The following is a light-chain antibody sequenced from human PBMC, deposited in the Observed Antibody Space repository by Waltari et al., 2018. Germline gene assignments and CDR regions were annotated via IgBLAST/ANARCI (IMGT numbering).Light chain of an antibody. CDR1: SSDVGGYTY. CDR2: YVN. V-gene: IGLV2-14*03. CDR3: SSYTTSYTWV. Sequence: QSALTQPASVSGSPGQSIAISCPGTSSDVGGYTYVSWYQQHPGKAPKLIIYYVNERPSGVSDRFSASKSGNTASLTISGLQAEDEADYYCSSYTTSYTWVFGGGTKLTVL. J-gene: IGLJ3*02.